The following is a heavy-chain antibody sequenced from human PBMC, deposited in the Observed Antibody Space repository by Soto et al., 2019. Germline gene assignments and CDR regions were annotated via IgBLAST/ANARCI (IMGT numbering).Heavy chain of an antibody. CDR3: ARDSGDGYKRADAFDI. CDR2: ISAYNGNT. CDR1: GYTFTSYG. V-gene: IGHV1-18*01. Sequence: QVQLVQSGAEVKKPGASVKVSCKASGYTFTSYGISWVRQAPGQGLEWMGWISAYNGNTNYAQKLQGRVTMTTDTPTSTAYMELRGLRSDDTAVYYCARDSGDGYKRADAFDIWGQGTMVTVSS. D-gene: IGHD5-12*01. J-gene: IGHJ3*02.